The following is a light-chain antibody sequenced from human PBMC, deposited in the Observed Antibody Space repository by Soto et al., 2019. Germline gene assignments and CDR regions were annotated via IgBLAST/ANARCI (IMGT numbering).Light chain of an antibody. CDR2: VTSDGSH. J-gene: IGLJ3*02. CDR1: SGHSDYA. CDR3: QAWGTGGV. V-gene: IGLV4-69*01. Sequence: QAVLTQSPSASASPGASVKLTCTLSSGHSDYAIAWHQQQPEKGPRYLMKVTSDGSHTKGDGIPDRFSGSSSGADRYLTISSLRSDDEADYYCQAWGTGGVFGGGTQLTV.